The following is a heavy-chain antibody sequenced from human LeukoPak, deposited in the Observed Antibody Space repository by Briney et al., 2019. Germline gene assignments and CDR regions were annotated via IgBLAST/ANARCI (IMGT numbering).Heavy chain of an antibody. D-gene: IGHD1-14*01. CDR2: IKEDGSEK. V-gene: IGHV3-7*01. CDR3: ARDSFETDIDY. J-gene: IGHJ4*02. Sequence: GGSLRLSCAVSGSTFSTYWMSWVRQAPGKGLEWVGNIKEDGSEKYYVDSMKGRFTISRDNAKNSLYLQMNSLRVEDTAVYYCARDSFETDIDYWGQGTLVTVSS. CDR1: GSTFSTYW.